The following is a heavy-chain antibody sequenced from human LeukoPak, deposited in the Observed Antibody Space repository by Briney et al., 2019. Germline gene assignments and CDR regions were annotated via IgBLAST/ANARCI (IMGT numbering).Heavy chain of an antibody. J-gene: IGHJ6*02. CDR2: ISGSGGSA. CDR1: RFTFTSYA. V-gene: IGHV3-23*01. D-gene: IGHD1-26*01. CDR3: AKGRRVGVGYYYGMDV. Sequence: GGSLRLSCAASRFTFTSYAMSWVRQAPGKGLERVSGISGSGGSAYYADSVKGRFTIFRDNSKNTLYLQMNSLRAEDTAVYYCAKGRRVGVGYYYGMDVWGQGTTVTVSS.